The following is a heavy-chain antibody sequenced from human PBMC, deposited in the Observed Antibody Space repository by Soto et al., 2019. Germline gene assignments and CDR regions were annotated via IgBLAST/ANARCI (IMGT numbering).Heavy chain of an antibody. J-gene: IGHJ6*02. CDR1: GGSISSGDYY. Sequence: SETLSLTCTVSGGSISSGDYYWSWIRQPPGKGLEWIGYIFYRGSTYYNPSLKSRLTMSVDTSQSQFSLKLSSVTAADTAVYYCARESLNCSGGSCYHYYGLDVWGQGTTVTVSS. CDR2: IFYRGST. CDR3: ARESLNCSGGSCYHYYGLDV. V-gene: IGHV4-30-4*01. D-gene: IGHD2-15*01.